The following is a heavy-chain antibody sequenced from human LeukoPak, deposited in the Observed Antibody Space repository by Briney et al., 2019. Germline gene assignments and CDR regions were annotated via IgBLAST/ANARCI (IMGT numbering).Heavy chain of an antibody. CDR3: AGQNDFWSGYSFLRGMDV. CDR1: GYTFTSYD. V-gene: IGHV1-8*01. D-gene: IGHD3-3*01. J-gene: IGHJ6*02. CDR2: MNPNSGNT. Sequence: ASVKVSCKASGYTFTSYDINWVRQATGQGLELMGWMNPNSGNTGYAHKFQGRVTMTRNTSISTAYMELSSLRSEDTAMYYCAGQNDFWSGYSFLRGMDVWGQGTTVTVSS.